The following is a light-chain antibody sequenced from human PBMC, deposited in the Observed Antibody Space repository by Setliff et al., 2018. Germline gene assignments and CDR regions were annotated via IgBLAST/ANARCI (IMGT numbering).Light chain of an antibody. V-gene: IGLV2-11*01. Sequence: QSALTQPRSVSGSPGQSVTISCTGTSSDVGRYNFVSWYQQHPGKAPKLIIYDVTKRPSGVPDRFSGSKSGNTASLTISGLQAEDEADYSCCSYADTYISGFGTGTKSPS. CDR3: CSYADTYISG. CDR1: SSDVGRYNF. J-gene: IGLJ1*01. CDR2: DVT.